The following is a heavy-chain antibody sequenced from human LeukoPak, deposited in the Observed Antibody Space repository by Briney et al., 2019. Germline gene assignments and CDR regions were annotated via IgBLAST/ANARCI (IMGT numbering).Heavy chain of an antibody. CDR2: IYYSGNT. J-gene: IGHJ4*02. CDR3: ARQSVRAIAIAARPGNYFNY. D-gene: IGHD6-6*01. Sequence: SETLSLTCTVSGGSISSSSDYWGWIRQPPGKGLEWIGSIYYSGNTYYNPSLKSRVTTSVDTSKNLFSLKLSSVTAADTAVYYCARQSVRAIAIAARPGNYFNYWGQGTLVTVSS. CDR1: GGSISSSSDY. V-gene: IGHV4-39*01.